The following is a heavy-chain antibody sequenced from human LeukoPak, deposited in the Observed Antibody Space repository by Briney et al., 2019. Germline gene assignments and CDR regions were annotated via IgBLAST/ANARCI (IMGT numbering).Heavy chain of an antibody. CDR2: MNPNSGNT. Sequence: ASVKVSCKASGYTFTSYDINWVRQATGQGLEWMGWMNPNSGNTGYAQKFQGRVTMTRNTSISTAYMELSSLRSEDTAVYYCARNLGYCSGGSCYSYYYGMDVWGQGTTVTVSS. CDR1: GYTFTSYD. D-gene: IGHD2-15*01. V-gene: IGHV1-8*01. J-gene: IGHJ6*02. CDR3: ARNLGYCSGGSCYSYYYGMDV.